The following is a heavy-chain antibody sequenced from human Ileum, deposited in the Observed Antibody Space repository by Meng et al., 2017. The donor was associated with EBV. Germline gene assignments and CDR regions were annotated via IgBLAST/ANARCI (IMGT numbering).Heavy chain of an antibody. CDR2: INSNTGNS. CDR3: AREVGQGWYYFDY. J-gene: IGHJ4*02. V-gene: IGHV7-4-1*02. D-gene: IGHD6-19*01. Sequence: VALVQSGCELRQPGASVKVSCKVSGYTFRGHAMSWVRQAPGQGLEWMGWINSNTGNSTYAQGFTGRFVFSLDTSVSTAYLHINSLKTEDTAVYYCAREVGQGWYYFDYWGQGTLVTVSS. CDR1: GYTFRGHA.